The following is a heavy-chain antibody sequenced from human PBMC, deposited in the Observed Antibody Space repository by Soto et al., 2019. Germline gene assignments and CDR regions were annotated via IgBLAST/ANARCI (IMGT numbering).Heavy chain of an antibody. J-gene: IGHJ6*02. V-gene: IGHV4-59*01. CDR2: VFYTGNT. CDR3: ARDSRCCGMDV. CDR1: GASMRSYY. Sequence: QVELLESGPGLVKPSETLSLTRNVSGASMRSYYWTWMRQSPGKGLEWLGNVFYTGNTNLNPSLRSRLSISVDTSKNTFSLMLNSVTAADTAVYYCARDSRCCGMDVWGQGTTVTVSS.